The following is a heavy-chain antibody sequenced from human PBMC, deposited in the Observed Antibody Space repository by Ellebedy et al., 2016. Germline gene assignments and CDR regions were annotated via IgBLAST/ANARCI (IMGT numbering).Heavy chain of an antibody. CDR1: GYSFSEYW. D-gene: IGHD2-2*01. CDR2: IYPDNSET. J-gene: IGHJ4*02. CDR3: VRAPSWMGLFDY. V-gene: IGHV5-51*04. Sequence: GESLKISCKGSGYSFSEYWNGWVRQMPGKGLEWMGIIYPDNSETRYSTPFQGQVTISDDKPISSAYLQWNSLKTSDTAVYYSVRAPSWMGLFDYWGQGTLVTVSS.